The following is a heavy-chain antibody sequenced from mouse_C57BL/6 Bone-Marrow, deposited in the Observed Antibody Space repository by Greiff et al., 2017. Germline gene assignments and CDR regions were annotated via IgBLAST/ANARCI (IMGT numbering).Heavy chain of an antibody. D-gene: IGHD1-1*01. CDR3: ARLRYYGSSYASY. CDR2: IYPRSGNT. Sequence: QVQLKESGAELARPGASVKLSCKASGYTFTSYGISWVKQRTGQGLEWIGEIYPRSGNTYYNEKFKGKATLTADKSSSTAYMELRSLTSEDSAVYFCARLRYYGSSYASYWGQGTTLTVSS. J-gene: IGHJ2*01. CDR1: GYTFTSYG. V-gene: IGHV1-81*01.